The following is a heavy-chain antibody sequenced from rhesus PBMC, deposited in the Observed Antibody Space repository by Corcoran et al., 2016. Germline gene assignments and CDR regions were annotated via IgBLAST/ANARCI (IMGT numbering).Heavy chain of an antibody. J-gene: IGHJ4*01. CDR1: GYTFTDLS. CDR2: VDPVYGEI. CDR3: ARYGEWGGSHFDY. D-gene: IGHD6-25*01. V-gene: IGHV1-156*01. Sequence: EVQLVQSGAEVTKPGASVTVSCRVSGYTFTDLSMPWVRPAPGQGLEWIGGVDPVYGEIIHAEKFQGRVTMTEDTSTDTAYMELSSLRSEDTAVYYCARYGEWGGSHFDYWGQGVLVTVSS.